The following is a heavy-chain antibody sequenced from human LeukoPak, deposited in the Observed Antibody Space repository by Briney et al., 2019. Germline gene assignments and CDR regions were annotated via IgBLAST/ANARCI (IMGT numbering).Heavy chain of an antibody. D-gene: IGHD6-6*01. J-gene: IGHJ4*02. CDR2: ISGSGGTT. CDR3: AKDLRPHSDSSYYFQY. CDR1: GFTFSNYA. V-gene: IGHV3-23*01. Sequence: GGSLILSCAASGFTFSNYAMSRVRQAPGKGLEWVSGISGSGGTTYYADSVKGRSTISRDNSKNTLYLQMNSLTTEDTAVFYCAKDLRPHSDSSYYFQYWGQGTLVTVSS.